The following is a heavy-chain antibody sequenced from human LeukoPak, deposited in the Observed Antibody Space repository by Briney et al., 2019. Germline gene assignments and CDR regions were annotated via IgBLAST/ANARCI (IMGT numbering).Heavy chain of an antibody. V-gene: IGHV4-59*01. D-gene: IGHD2-2*01. J-gene: IGHJ2*01. Sequence: SETLSLTCTVSGGSIRSYQWSWIRQPPGNGLEWIGYIHHSGSTTYNPSLESRVTMSVDTSKKQFSLRLSSVIAADTAVYYCARGATSIGYWYFDLWGRGTLVAVSS. CDR2: IHHSGST. CDR3: ARGATSIGYWYFDL. CDR1: GGSIRSYQ.